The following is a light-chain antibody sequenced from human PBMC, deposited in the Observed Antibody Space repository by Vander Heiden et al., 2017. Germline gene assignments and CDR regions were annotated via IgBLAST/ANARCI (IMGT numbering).Light chain of an antibody. CDR3: CSFAGSSTYWV. CDR2: EVN. CDR1: SSDVGSYSL. V-gene: IGLV2-23*02. J-gene: IGLJ3*02. Sequence: QSALTQPASLSGSPGPSIPISCTGTSSDVGSYSLVSWYQQHPGKAPEVMIYEVNKRPSGVSNRFSGSKSGNTASLTISGLQAEDEADYYCCSFAGSSTYWVFGGGTKLTVL.